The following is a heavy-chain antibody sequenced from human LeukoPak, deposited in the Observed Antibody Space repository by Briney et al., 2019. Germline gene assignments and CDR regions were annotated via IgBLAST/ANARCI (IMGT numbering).Heavy chain of an antibody. V-gene: IGHV3-30*18. D-gene: IGHD3-22*01. J-gene: IGHJ3*02. CDR1: GFTFSSYG. CDR3: AKLVDSSGYYSYDAFDI. Sequence: GRSLRLSCAASGFTFSSYGMHWVRQAPGKGLEWVAVISYDGSNKYYADSVKGRFTISRDNSKKRLYLQMNSLGAEDTAVYYCAKLVDSSGYYSYDAFDIWGQGTMVTVSS. CDR2: ISYDGSNK.